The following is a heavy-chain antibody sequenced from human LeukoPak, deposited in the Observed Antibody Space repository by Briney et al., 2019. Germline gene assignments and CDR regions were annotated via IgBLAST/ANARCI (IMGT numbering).Heavy chain of an antibody. CDR2: IKQDGSEK. CDR3: AKDYYTGVPFDY. J-gene: IGHJ4*02. CDR1: GFTSSSYW. D-gene: IGHD3-10*01. Sequence: GGSLRLSCAASGFTSSSYWMSWVRQAPGKGLEWVANIKQDGSEKYYVDSVKGRFTISRDNAKNSLYLQMNSLRAEDTAVYYCAKDYYTGVPFDYWGQGTLVTVSS. V-gene: IGHV3-7*03.